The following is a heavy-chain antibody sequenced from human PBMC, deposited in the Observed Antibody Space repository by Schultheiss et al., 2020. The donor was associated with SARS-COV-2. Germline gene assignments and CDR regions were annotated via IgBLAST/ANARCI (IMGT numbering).Heavy chain of an antibody. CDR2: VIPIFGTA. Sequence: SVKVSCQASRYTFTKYFTQWVRQGPGLGLEWMGGVIPIFGTANYAQKFQGRVTITADESTSTAYMELSSLRSEDTAVYYCARDPQGLVVYYYYGMDVWGQGTTVTVSS. D-gene: IGHD2-15*01. CDR1: RYTFTKYF. CDR3: ARDPQGLVVYYYYGMDV. J-gene: IGHJ6*02. V-gene: IGHV1-69*13.